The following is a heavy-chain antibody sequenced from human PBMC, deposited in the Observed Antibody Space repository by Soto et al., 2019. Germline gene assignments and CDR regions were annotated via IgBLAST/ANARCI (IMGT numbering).Heavy chain of an antibody. CDR3: AREIGGYSYFDY. D-gene: IGHD5-18*01. CDR1: GGSISSGGYY. J-gene: IGHJ4*02. V-gene: IGHV4-31*03. CDR2: IYYSGST. Sequence: SETLSLTCTVSGGSISSGGYYWSWIRQHPGKGLEWIGYIYYSGSTYYNPSLKSRVTISVDTSKNQFSLKLSSVTAADTAVYYCAREIGGYSYFDYWGQGTLVTVSS.